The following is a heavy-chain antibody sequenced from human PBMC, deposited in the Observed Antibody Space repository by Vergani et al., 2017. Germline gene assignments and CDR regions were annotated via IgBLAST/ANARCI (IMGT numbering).Heavy chain of an antibody. CDR2: INPSGGHT. J-gene: IGHJ4*02. Sequence: QVQVVQSGAEVKKSGASVKFSCKTSGYTFSNYYMHWVRQAPGQGLEWMGIINPSGGHTNYAQKFQGRVTMTRDTYTSTVYMELSSLRSEDTAIYYCARGDYGILTGYRYWGQGTLVTVSA. D-gene: IGHD3-9*01. CDR3: ARGDYGILTGYRY. V-gene: IGHV1-46*03. CDR1: GYTFSNYY.